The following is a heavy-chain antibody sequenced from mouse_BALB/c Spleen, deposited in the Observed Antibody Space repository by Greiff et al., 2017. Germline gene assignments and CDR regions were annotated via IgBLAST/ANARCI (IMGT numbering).Heavy chain of an antibody. Sequence: EVQVVESGGGLVKPGGSLKLSCAASGFTFSDYYMYWVRQTPEKRLEWVATISDGGSYTYYPDSVKGRFTISRDNAKNNLYLQMSSLKSEDTAMYYCARGYDYYAMDYWGQGTSVTVSS. J-gene: IGHJ4*01. V-gene: IGHV5-4*02. CDR2: ISDGGSYT. CDR3: ARGYDYYAMDY. CDR1: GFTFSDYY.